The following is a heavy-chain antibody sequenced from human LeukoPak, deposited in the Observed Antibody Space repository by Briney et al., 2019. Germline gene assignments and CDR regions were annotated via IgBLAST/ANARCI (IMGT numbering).Heavy chain of an antibody. CDR3: AKGIRLGELYYFDY. CDR2: IGDSGSGT. J-gene: IGHJ4*02. Sequence: GGSLRLSCAASGFTFTIFGLNWVRQAPGKGLEWVSAIGDSGSGTYYADSVKGRFAISRDNSKNTLYLQMNSLRAEDTAVYYCAKGIRLGELYYFDYWGQGTLVTVSS. V-gene: IGHV3-23*01. D-gene: IGHD3-16*01. CDR1: GFTFTIFG.